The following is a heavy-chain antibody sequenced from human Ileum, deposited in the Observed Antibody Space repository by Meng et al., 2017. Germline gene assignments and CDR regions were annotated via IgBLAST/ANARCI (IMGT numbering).Heavy chain of an antibody. J-gene: IGHJ4*02. V-gene: IGHV4-4*02. CDR1: GGSVSSSIW. CDR2: IHHSGTT. CDR3: ARGVVSGSHYNTY. Sequence: QVHLQESGPGLVKPSGTLSLTCAVSGGSVSSSIWWSWVRQPPEKGLEWIGEIHHSGTTNYSPSLKGRLTISVDKSKNQFSLKLQSVTDADTAVYFCARGVVSGSHYNTYWGQGILVTVSS. D-gene: IGHD3-10*01.